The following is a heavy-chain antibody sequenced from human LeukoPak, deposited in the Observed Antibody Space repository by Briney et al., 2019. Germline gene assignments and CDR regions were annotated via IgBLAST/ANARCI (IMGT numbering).Heavy chain of an antibody. CDR3: VGGPTAFDI. CDR1: GGSISSGSYY. Sequence: PSETLSLTYTVSGGSISSGSYYWRWIRQPAGKGLEWIGRIYTSGTTNYNLSLKSRVTMSVDTSKNQFSLKLSSVTAADTAVYYCVGGPTAFDIWGQGTMVTVSS. CDR2: IYTSGTT. V-gene: IGHV4-61*02. J-gene: IGHJ3*02. D-gene: IGHD4-17*01.